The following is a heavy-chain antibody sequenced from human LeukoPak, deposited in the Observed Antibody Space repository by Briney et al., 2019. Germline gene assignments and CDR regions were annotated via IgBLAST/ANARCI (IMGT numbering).Heavy chain of an antibody. J-gene: IGHJ6*03. D-gene: IGHD3-9*01. Sequence: SETLSLTCTVSGGSISSYYWSWIRQPPGKGLEWIGYIYYSGSTNYNPSLKSRVTISVDTSKNQFSLKLSSVTAADTAVYYCARGEGYDILTGYYPWPYMDVWGKGTTVTVSS. V-gene: IGHV4-59*01. CDR2: IYYSGST. CDR1: GGSISSYY. CDR3: ARGEGYDILTGYYPWPYMDV.